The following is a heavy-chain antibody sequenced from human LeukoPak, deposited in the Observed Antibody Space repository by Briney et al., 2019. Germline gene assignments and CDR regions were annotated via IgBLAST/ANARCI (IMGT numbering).Heavy chain of an antibody. CDR1: GYTFTGYY. D-gene: IGHD3-3*01. V-gene: IGHV1-2*02. CDR3: ARMRRIFGVVIKNWFDP. J-gene: IGHJ5*02. Sequence: ASVKVSCKASGYTFTGYYMHWVRRAPGQGLEWMGWINPNSGGTNYAQKFQGRVTMTRDTSISTAYMELSRLRSDDTAVYYCARMRRIFGVVIKNWFDPWGQGTLVTVSS. CDR2: INPNSGGT.